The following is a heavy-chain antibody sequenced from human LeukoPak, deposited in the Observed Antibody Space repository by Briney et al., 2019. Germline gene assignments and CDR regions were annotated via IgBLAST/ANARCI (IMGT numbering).Heavy chain of an antibody. CDR2: INHSGSP. D-gene: IGHD3-3*01. J-gene: IGHJ3*02. CDR3: ARGSVHSFGVVTSDAFDI. V-gene: IGHV4-34*01. Sequence: KTSETLSLTCAVYGGSFSGYYWSWIRQPPGKGLEWIGEINHSGSPNYNPSLKSRVTISVDTSKNQFSLKLSSVTAADTAVYYCARGSVHSFGVVTSDAFDIWGQGTMVTVSS. CDR1: GGSFSGYY.